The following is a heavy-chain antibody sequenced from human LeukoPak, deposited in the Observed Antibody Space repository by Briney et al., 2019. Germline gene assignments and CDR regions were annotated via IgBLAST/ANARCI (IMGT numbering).Heavy chain of an antibody. D-gene: IGHD3-22*01. CDR3: ASGYDSSGYDLGY. Sequence: SETLSLTCTVSGGSISSSSYYWGWIRQPPGKGLEWIGSIYYSGTYYNPSFKSRVTISVDTSKNQFSLKVSSVTAADTAVYYCASGYDSSGYDLGYWGQGTLVTVSS. CDR2: IYYSGT. CDR1: GGSISSSSYY. V-gene: IGHV4-39*07. J-gene: IGHJ4*02.